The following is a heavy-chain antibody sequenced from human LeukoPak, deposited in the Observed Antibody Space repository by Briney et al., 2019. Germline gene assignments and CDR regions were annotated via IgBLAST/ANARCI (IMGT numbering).Heavy chain of an antibody. CDR1: GFTFSSYW. V-gene: IGHV3-7*01. Sequence: GGSLRLSCAASGFTFSSYWMSWVRQAPGKGLEWVANIKQDGSEKYYVDSVKGRFTISRDNAKNSLYLQMNSLRAEDTAVYYCARVSRRGYSYGIPDYRGQGTLVTVSS. CDR3: ARVSRRGYSYGIPDY. D-gene: IGHD5-18*01. J-gene: IGHJ4*02. CDR2: IKQDGSEK.